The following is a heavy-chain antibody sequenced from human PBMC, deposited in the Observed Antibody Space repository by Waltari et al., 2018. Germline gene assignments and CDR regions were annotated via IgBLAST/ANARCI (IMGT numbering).Heavy chain of an antibody. J-gene: IGHJ4*02. CDR3: ARGSDYYDSSGPFDY. CDR2: LIPIFGTA. D-gene: IGHD3-22*01. V-gene: IGHV1-69*05. CDR1: GGTFSSYA. Sequence: QVQLVQSGAEVKKPGSSVKVSCKASGGTFSSYAISWGRQAPGQGLEWMGGLIPIFGTANYEQKCQGRVTIATDESTSTAYMELSSLRSEDTAVYYGARGSDYYDSSGPFDYWGQGTLVTVSS.